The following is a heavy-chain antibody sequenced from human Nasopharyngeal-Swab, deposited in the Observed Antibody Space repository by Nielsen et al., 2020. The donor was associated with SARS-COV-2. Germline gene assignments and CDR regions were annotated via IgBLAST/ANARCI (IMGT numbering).Heavy chain of an antibody. D-gene: IGHD3-9*01. CDR3: AKGYFDLLTGYLNYYYMDV. CDR1: GFTFSSYG. J-gene: IGHJ6*03. Sequence: GGSLRLSCAASGFTFSSYGMTWVRQSPGKGLEWVSSISGSCGSTYYADSVKGRFTISRDNSKNTLYLQMNSLRAEDTAVYYCAKGYFDLLTGYLNYYYMDVWGKGTTVTVSS. CDR2: ISGSCGST. V-gene: IGHV3-23*01.